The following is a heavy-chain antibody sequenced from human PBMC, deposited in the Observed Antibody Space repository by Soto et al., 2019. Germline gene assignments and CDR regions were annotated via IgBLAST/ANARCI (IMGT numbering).Heavy chain of an antibody. V-gene: IGHV3-33*01. D-gene: IGHD2-15*01. J-gene: IGHJ4*02. CDR3: ARVISVVGYFDY. CDR1: GFTFSSYS. CDR2: IWYDGSNK. Sequence: QVQLVESGGGVVQPGRSLRLSCAASGFTFSSYSMHWVRQAPGKGLEWVAVIWYDGSNKYYADSVKGRFTISRDNSKNTLYLQMNSLRAEDTAVYYCARVISVVGYFDYWGQGTLVTVSS.